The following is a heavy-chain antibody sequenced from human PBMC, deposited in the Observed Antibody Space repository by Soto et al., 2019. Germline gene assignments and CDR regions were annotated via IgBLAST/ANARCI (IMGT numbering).Heavy chain of an antibody. J-gene: IGHJ4*02. V-gene: IGHV4-59*01. CDR2: IYYSGST. CDR1: GGSISSYY. Sequence: SETLSLTCTVSGGSISSYYWSWIRQPPGKGLEWIGYIYYSGSTNYNPSLKSRVTISVDTSKNQFSLKLSSVTAADTAVYYCARCPYYYDSSGYHGLFAYWVQRTLVPVSS. D-gene: IGHD3-22*01. CDR3: ARCPYYYDSSGYHGLFAY.